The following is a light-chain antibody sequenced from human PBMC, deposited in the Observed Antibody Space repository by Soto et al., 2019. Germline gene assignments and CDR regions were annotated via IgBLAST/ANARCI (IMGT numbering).Light chain of an antibody. V-gene: IGKV3-15*01. Sequence: EIVLTQSPGTLSLSPGERATLSCRASQSVSNNYLAWYQHKPGQAPRLLISGASTRATGLPARFSGSGPGTEFTLTISSLQSEDFAVYYCQQYNNWPGTFGQGTKVDIK. CDR2: GAS. CDR3: QQYNNWPGT. J-gene: IGKJ1*01. CDR1: QSVSNN.